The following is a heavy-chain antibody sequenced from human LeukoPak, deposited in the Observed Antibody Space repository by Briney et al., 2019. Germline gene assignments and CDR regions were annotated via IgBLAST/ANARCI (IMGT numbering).Heavy chain of an antibody. CDR3: AKHGVGSGYSHY. CDR1: GFTLSSYA. J-gene: IGHJ4*02. CDR2: ISGSGGST. Sequence: GGSLRLSCAASGFTLSSYAMSWVRQAPGKGLEWVSAISGSGGSTYYADSVKGRFTISRDNSKNTLYLQMNSLRAEDTVVYYCAKHGVGSGYSHYWGQGTLVTVSS. D-gene: IGHD3-3*01. V-gene: IGHV3-23*01.